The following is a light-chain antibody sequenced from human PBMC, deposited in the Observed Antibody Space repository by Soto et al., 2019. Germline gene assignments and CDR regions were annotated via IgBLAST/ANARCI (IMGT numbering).Light chain of an antibody. V-gene: IGLV4-60*02. CDR2: LEGSGSY. CDR1: SGHSSYI. Sequence: QTVVTQSSSASASLGSSVKLTCTLSSGHSSYIIAWHQQQPGKAPRYLMKLEGSGSYNKGSGVPDRFSGSSSGDDRYLTISNLQFEDEADYYCETWDFNTRVFGGGTKLTVL. CDR3: ETWDFNTRV. J-gene: IGLJ3*02.